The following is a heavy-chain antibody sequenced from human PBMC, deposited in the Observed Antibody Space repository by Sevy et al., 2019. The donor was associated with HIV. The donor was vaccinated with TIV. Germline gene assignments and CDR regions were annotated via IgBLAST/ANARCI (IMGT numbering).Heavy chain of an antibody. CDR1: GYTFTGHY. V-gene: IGHV1-2*02. CDR2: INPNSDGT. J-gene: IGHJ4*02. CDR3: ARGDTFWSAYYYFDY. D-gene: IGHD3-3*01. Sequence: ASVKVSCKASGYTFTGHYIHWVRQAPGQGLEWMGWINPNSDGTNFAQKFQGRFTMTRDTSITTAYMELSRLGSDGTAVYYCARGDTFWSAYYYFDYWGQGTLVTVSS.